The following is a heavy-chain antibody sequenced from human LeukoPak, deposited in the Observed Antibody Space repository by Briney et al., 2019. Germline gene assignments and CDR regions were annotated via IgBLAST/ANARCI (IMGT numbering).Heavy chain of an antibody. D-gene: IGHD3-10*01. CDR2: ISYDGSNK. V-gene: IGHV3-30*14. Sequence: GGSLRLSCAASGFTFSSYAMHWVRQAPGKGLEWVAVISYDGSNKYYADSVKGRFTISRDNSKNMLYLQMNSLRADDTAVYYCASLYGSGNYGIYWGQGTLVTVSS. J-gene: IGHJ4*02. CDR3: ASLYGSGNYGIY. CDR1: GFTFSSYA.